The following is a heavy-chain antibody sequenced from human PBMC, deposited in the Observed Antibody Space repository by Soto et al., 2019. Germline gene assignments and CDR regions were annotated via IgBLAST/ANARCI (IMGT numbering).Heavy chain of an antibody. V-gene: IGHV3-30*18. CDR2: ISYDGSNK. CDR3: AKDTMVRGVINWFDP. J-gene: IGHJ5*02. CDR1: GFTFSSYG. D-gene: IGHD3-10*01. Sequence: GGSLRLSCAASGFTFSSYGMHWVRQAPGKGLEWVAVISYDGSNKYYADSVKGRFTISRDNSKNTLYPQMNSLRAEDTAVYYCAKDTMVRGVINWFDPWGQGTLVTVSS.